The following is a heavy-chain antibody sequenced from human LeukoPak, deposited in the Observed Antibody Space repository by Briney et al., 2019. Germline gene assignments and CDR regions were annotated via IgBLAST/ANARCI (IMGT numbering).Heavy chain of an antibody. D-gene: IGHD1-7*01. J-gene: IGHJ6*02. CDR2: IYPGDSDT. V-gene: IGHV5-51*07. CDR1: GYRFTDYW. CDR3: ARGAAGTTPDYYYFGLDV. Sequence: GEPLKISCKGSGYRFTDYWIGWVHQMPGKGLEWMGIIYPGDSDTRYSPSFQGQVTISADKSINTAHLQWSSLKASDTAMYYCARGAAGTTPDYYYFGLDVWGQGTTVRVSS.